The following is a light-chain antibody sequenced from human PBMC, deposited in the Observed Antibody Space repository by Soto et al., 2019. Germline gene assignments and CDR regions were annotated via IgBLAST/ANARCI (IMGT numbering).Light chain of an antibody. J-gene: IGLJ2*01. CDR1: SSDVGSYGL. Sequence: QSALTQPASVSGSPGQSITISCTGTSSDVGSYGLVSWYQQHPGKAPKLIIHEDTKRPSGVSNRFSGSKSGNTASLTISGLPAEDEADYHCFSYGGYNPWEFGGGTKLTVL. CDR3: FSYGGYNPWE. CDR2: EDT. V-gene: IGLV2-23*01.